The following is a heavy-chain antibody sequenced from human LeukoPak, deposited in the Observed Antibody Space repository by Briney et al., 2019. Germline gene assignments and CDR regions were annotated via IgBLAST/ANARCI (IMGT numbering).Heavy chain of an antibody. D-gene: IGHD5/OR15-5a*01. CDR1: GGSISSSSYY. CDR2: SYSAGNT. Sequence: SETLSLTCTVSGGSISSSSYYWGWIRQPPGKGLEWLGTSYSAGNTYNNPSRKSRVTVSVDTSTNQLPLKLSSVAAADTSVYYCARHLSSRQGPCYFDLWGRGTLVTVSS. CDR3: ARHLSSRQGPCYFDL. V-gene: IGHV4-39*01. J-gene: IGHJ2*01.